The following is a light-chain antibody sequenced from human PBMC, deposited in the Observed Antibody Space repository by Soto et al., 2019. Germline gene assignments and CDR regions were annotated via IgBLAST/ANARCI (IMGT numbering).Light chain of an antibody. CDR3: QKSYSTPLK. Sequence: DIQMTQSPSSRSASVGDRVTITCRASQSISSYLNWYQQKPGKAPKLLIYAASSLRSGVPSRFSGSGSGTDFTLTISSLQPEDFATYYCQKSYSTPLKFGQGTKVDIK. V-gene: IGKV1-39*01. CDR1: QSISSY. CDR2: AAS. J-gene: IGKJ1*01.